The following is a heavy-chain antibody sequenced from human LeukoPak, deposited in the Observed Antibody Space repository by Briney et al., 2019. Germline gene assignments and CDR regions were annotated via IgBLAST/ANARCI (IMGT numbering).Heavy chain of an antibody. CDR3: ARGRGKYYGSGSYWLDYYYMDV. J-gene: IGHJ6*03. CDR1: GGSISSSSYY. Sequence: SETLSLTCTVSGGSISSSSYYWGWIRQPPGKGLEWIGSIYYSGSTNYNPSLKSRVTISVDTSKNQFSLKLSSVTAADTAVYYCARGRGKYYGSGSYWLDYYYMDVWGKGTTVTVSS. CDR2: IYYSGST. V-gene: IGHV4-39*07. D-gene: IGHD3-10*01.